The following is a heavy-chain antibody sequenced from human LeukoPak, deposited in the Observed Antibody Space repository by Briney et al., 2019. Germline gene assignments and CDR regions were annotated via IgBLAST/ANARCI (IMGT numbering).Heavy chain of an antibody. D-gene: IGHD3-10*01. CDR3: GRSSPGTYYYYYYGMDV. Sequence: ASVKVSCKASGYTFTSYGISWVRQAPGQGLEWMGWISAYNGNTNYAQKLQGRVTMTTDTSTSTAYMELRSLRSDETAVYYCGRSSPGTYYYYYYGMDVWGQGTTVTVSS. CDR2: ISAYNGNT. CDR1: GYTFTSYG. V-gene: IGHV1-18*01. J-gene: IGHJ6*02.